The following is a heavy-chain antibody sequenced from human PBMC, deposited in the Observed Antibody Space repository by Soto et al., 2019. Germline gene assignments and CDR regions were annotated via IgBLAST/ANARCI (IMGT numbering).Heavy chain of an antibody. D-gene: IGHD2-21*01. CDR1: EFTFSNYA. CDR3: ARCAGLSTTAGGWCNWYDP. V-gene: IGHV3-23*01. J-gene: IGHJ5*02. CDR2: ISASGAAT. Sequence: EVQLLESGGGLVQPGGSLRLSCTASEFTFSNYAMSWVRQAPGKGLEWVSAISASGAATYYVDSVKGRFTISRDNSKNRLYGQTNSLRAEDTGVYYCARCAGLSTTAGGWCNWYDPWGQGTLVTVSS.